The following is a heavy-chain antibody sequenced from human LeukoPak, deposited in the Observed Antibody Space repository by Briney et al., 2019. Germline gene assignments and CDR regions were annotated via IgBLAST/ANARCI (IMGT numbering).Heavy chain of an antibody. D-gene: IGHD6-13*01. CDR2: IIPIFGTA. CDR1: GGTFSSYA. CDR3: ARGSSSWYPLYYYYYMDV. V-gene: IGHV1-69*05. J-gene: IGHJ6*03. Sequence: GASVKVSCKASGGTFSSYAISWVRQAPGQGLEWMGGIIPIFGTANYAQKFQGRVTITTDESTSTAYMELSSLRSEDTGVYYCARGSSSWYPLYYYYYMDVWGKGTTVTVSS.